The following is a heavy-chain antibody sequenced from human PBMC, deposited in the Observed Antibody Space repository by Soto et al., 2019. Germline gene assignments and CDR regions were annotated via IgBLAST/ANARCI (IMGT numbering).Heavy chain of an antibody. CDR3: ARGGFWSGYWTYYYYGMDV. CDR2: TYYRSKWYN. J-gene: IGHJ6*02. CDR1: GDSVSSNSAA. D-gene: IGHD3-3*01. V-gene: IGHV6-1*01. Sequence: PSQTLSLTCVISGDSVSSNSAAWNWIRQSPSRGLEWLGRTYYRSKWYNDYAVSVKSRITINPDTSKNQFSLQLNSVTPEDTAVYYCARGGFWSGYWTYYYYGMDVWGQGTTVTVS.